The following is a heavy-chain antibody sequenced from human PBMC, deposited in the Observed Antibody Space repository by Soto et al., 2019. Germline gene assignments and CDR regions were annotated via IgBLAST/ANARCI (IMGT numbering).Heavy chain of an antibody. CDR2: INAGNGDT. CDR3: ARDPGTGAALRAYHFDY. J-gene: IGHJ4*02. CDR1: RYSFTTYA. V-gene: IGHV1-3*01. Sequence: GASVKVSCKASRYSFTTYALHWVPQAPGQRLEWMGWINAGNGDTKYSEKFQGRVTITRDTSANTAYMELSSLRSEDTSVYYCARDPGTGAALRAYHFDYWGQGTLVTVSS. D-gene: IGHD1-1*01.